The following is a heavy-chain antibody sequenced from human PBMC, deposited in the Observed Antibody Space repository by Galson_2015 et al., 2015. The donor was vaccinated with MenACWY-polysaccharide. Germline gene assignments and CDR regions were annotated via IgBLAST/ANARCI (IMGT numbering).Heavy chain of an antibody. D-gene: IGHD3-10*01. Sequence: LRLPFAASGFTFRTHWRCGVGGAPGTGREWVAHIKQDGSEKYYVDSVKGRFTISRDNAKYSLYLQMNSLRTEDTAMYYCASQTWTGYFDYWGQGILVTVSS. CDR2: IKQDGSEK. CDR1: GFTFRTHW. V-gene: IGHV3-7*03. CDR3: ASQTWTGYFDY. J-gene: IGHJ4*02.